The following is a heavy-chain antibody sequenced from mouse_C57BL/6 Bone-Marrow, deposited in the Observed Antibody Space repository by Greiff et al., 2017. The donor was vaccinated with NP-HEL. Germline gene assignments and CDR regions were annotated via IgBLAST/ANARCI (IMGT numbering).Heavy chain of an antibody. V-gene: IGHV2-2*01. CDR1: GFSLTSYG. CDR2: IWSGGST. Sequence: QVQLKESGPGLVQPSQSLSITCTVSGFSLTSYGVHWVRQSPGKGLEWLGVIWSGGSTDYNAAFISRLSISKDNSKSQVFFKMNSLQADDTAIYYCARPDYDEAWFAYWGQGTLVTVSA. D-gene: IGHD2-4*01. J-gene: IGHJ3*01. CDR3: ARPDYDEAWFAY.